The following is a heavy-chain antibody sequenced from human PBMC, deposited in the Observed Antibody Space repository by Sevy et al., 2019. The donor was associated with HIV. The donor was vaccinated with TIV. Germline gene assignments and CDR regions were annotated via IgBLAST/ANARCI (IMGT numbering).Heavy chain of an antibody. Sequence: GGSLRLSCAVSGFTFSSYTMNWVRQAPGKGLEWVSSISSRSSYIYYADWVKGRLTISRDNAKNSLYLQMNILRAEDTAGYYCAREEEDYVWGTSRDLTFFDYWGQGTLVTVSS. CDR3: AREEEDYVWGTSRDLTFFDY. CDR1: GFTFSSYT. J-gene: IGHJ4*02. D-gene: IGHD3-16*02. V-gene: IGHV3-21*01. CDR2: ISSRSSYI.